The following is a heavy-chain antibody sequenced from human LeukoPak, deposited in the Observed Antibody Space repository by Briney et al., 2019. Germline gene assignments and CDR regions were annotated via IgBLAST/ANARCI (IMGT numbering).Heavy chain of an antibody. V-gene: IGHV3-74*01. D-gene: IGHD6-19*01. J-gene: IGHJ6*02. CDR3: ASSVAAQYYYYGMDV. CDR1: GFTFSSYG. Sequence: PGGSLRLSCAASGFTFSSYGMHWVRQAPGKGLVWVSRINSDGSSTSYADSVKGRFTISRDNAKNTLYLQMNSLRAEDTAVYYCASSVAAQYYYYGMDVWGQGTTVTVSS. CDR2: INSDGSST.